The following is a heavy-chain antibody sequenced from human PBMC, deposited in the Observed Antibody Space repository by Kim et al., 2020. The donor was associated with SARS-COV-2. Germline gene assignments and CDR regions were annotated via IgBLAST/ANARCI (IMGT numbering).Heavy chain of an antibody. CDR1: GGSFSGYY. Sequence: SETLSLTCAVYGGSFSGYYWSWIRQPPGKGLEWIGEINHSGSTNYNPSLKSRVTISVDTSKNQFSLKLSSVTAADTAVYYCARGPRPRDCSSTSCQIQRTHAFDIWGQGTMVTVSS. J-gene: IGHJ3*02. CDR2: INHSGST. V-gene: IGHV4-34*01. CDR3: ARGPRPRDCSSTSCQIQRTHAFDI. D-gene: IGHD2-2*01.